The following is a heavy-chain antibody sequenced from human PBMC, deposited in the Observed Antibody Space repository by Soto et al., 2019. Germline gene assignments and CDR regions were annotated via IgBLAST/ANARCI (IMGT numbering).Heavy chain of an antibody. V-gene: IGHV3-23*01. J-gene: IGHJ3*02. CDR1: GFTFSSYA. Sequence: GGSLRLSCAASGFTFSSYAMSWVRQAPGKGLEWVSAISGSGGSTYYADSVKGRFTISRDNSKNTLYLQMNSLRAEDTAVYSCAKCSGYYDGKDAFDIWGQGTMVTVSS. CDR2: ISGSGGST. D-gene: IGHD3-22*01. CDR3: AKCSGYYDGKDAFDI.